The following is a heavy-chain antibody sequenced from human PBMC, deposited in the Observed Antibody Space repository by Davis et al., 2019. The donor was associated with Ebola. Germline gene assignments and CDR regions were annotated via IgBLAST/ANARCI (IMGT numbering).Heavy chain of an antibody. V-gene: IGHV3-48*02. CDR2: ISSSSSTI. J-gene: IGHJ6*02. D-gene: IGHD6-13*01. CDR3: ARERSSSWYVLHGYYYYGMDV. CDR1: GFTFSSYS. Sequence: GESLKISCAASGFTFSSYSMNWVRQAPGKGLEWVSYISSSSSTIYYADSVKGRFTISRDNAKNSLYLQMNSLRDEDTAVYYCARERSSSWYVLHGYYYYGMDVWGQGTTVTVSS.